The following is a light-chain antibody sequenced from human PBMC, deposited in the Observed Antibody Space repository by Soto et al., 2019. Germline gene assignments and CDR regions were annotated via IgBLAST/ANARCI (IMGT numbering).Light chain of an antibody. CDR3: QQANSFPWT. Sequence: DIQMTQSTSSVSASVGDRVTITCRASQAISTWLAWYQQKPGKAPKLLIYAASNLQTGVPSRFSGSGSGTDFTLTISSLQPEDFATYSCQQANSFPWTFGQGTKVEIK. CDR1: QAISTW. CDR2: AAS. V-gene: IGKV1D-12*01. J-gene: IGKJ1*01.